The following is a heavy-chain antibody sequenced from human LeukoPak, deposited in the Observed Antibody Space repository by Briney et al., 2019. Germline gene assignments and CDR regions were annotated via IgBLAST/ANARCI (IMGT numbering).Heavy chain of an antibody. J-gene: IGHJ4*02. CDR3: ARDAATFGAVAEY. D-gene: IGHD3-16*01. Sequence: PGGSLRLSCAASGFTFSSYAMHWVRPAPGKGLEYVSSISSNGGSTYYANSVKGRFAISRDNSKNTLYLQMGSLRAEDMSVYYGARDAATFGAVAEYWGQGTLVTVSS. CDR1: GFTFSSYA. CDR2: ISSNGGST. V-gene: IGHV3-64*01.